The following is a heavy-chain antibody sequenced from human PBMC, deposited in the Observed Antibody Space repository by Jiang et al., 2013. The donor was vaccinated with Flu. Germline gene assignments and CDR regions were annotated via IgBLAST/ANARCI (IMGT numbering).Heavy chain of an antibody. Sequence: EVQLVESGGGLVKPGGSLRLSCAASGFTFSNAWMSWVRQAPGKGLEWVGRIKSKTDGGTTDYAAPVKGRFTISRDDSKNTLYLQMNSLKTEDTAVYYCTTVCYYDSSGSKDYYYYYGMDVWGQGTTVTVSS. J-gene: IGHJ6*02. CDR1: GFTFSNAW. CDR3: TTVCYYDSSGSKDYYYYYGMDV. V-gene: IGHV3-15*01. CDR2: IKSKTDGGTT. D-gene: IGHD3-22*01.